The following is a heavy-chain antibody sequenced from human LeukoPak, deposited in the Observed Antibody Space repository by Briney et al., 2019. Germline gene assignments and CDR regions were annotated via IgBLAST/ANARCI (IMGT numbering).Heavy chain of an antibody. CDR3: ARGHTENYFDY. J-gene: IGHJ4*02. Sequence: SETLSLTCAVSGGSISSGGYSWSWIRQPPGKGLEWIGYIYHSGSTYYNPSLKSRGTISVDRSKNQFSLKLSSVTAADTAVYYCARGHTENYFDYWGQGTLVTVSS. D-gene: IGHD5-18*01. V-gene: IGHV4-30-2*01. CDR2: IYHSGST. CDR1: GGSISSGGYS.